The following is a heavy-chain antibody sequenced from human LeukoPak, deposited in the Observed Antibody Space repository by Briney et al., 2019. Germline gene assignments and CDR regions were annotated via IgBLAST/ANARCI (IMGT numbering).Heavy chain of an antibody. Sequence: ASVKVSCKASGYTFTSYDINWVRQAPGQGLEWMGWINPNSGGTNYAQKFQGRVTMTRDTSISTAYMELSRLRSDDTAVYYCARVVIGLLWFGELLPFDYWGQGTLVTVSS. CDR1: GYTFTSYD. CDR2: INPNSGGT. D-gene: IGHD3-10*01. J-gene: IGHJ4*02. V-gene: IGHV1-2*02. CDR3: ARVVIGLLWFGELLPFDY.